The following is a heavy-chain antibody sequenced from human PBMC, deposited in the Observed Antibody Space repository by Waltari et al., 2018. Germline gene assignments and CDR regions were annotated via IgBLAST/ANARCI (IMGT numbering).Heavy chain of an antibody. CDR3: ASYMTTVPRRAFDI. CDR1: GFTFSSYW. Sequence: EVQLVESGGGLVQPGGSLRLSCAASGFTFSSYWMHWVRQAPGKGLVWVSLINSDGSSTSYADSVKGRFTISRDNAKNTLYLQMNSLRAEDTAVYYCASYMTTVPRRAFDIWGQGTMVTVSS. V-gene: IGHV3-74*01. J-gene: IGHJ3*02. CDR2: INSDGSST. D-gene: IGHD4-17*01.